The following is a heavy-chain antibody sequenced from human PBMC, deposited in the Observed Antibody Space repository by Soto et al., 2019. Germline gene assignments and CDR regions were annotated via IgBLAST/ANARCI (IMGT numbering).Heavy chain of an antibody. V-gene: IGHV2-70*01. CDR1: GFSLSTSGMC. D-gene: IGHD3-10*01. CDR3: ARLKGYYYGSGSFPHKKYNWFDP. J-gene: IGHJ5*02. CDR2: IDWDDDK. Sequence: SGPTLVNPTQTLTLTCTFSGFSLSTSGMCVSWIRQPPGKALEWLALIDWDDDKYYSTSLKTRLTISKDTSKNQVVLTMTNMDPVDTATYYCARLKGYYYGSGSFPHKKYNWFDPWGQ.